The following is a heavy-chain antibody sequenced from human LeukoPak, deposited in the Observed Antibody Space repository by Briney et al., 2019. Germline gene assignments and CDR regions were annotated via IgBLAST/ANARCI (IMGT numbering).Heavy chain of an antibody. D-gene: IGHD5-24*01. CDR3: ERGERAMATRKAGFDY. CDR2: IYPRESDN. J-gene: IGHJ4*02. V-gene: IGHV5-51*01. CDR1: GSHFDDAW. Sequence: GEPLQISWRACGSHFDDAWIGWARKLPGKGLGGMGIIYPRESDNIYSPSFQGQVTISADKSIRTAYLQWSSLTASDTAMYYCERGERAMATRKAGFDYWGQGTQVTVSS.